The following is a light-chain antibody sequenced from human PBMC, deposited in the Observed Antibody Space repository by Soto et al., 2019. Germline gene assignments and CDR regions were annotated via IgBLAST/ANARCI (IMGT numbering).Light chain of an antibody. Sequence: DIQRTQSPSTVSASVGDRVTITCRAIHSISSWLAWYQQKPGKAPKLLIYDASSLESGVPSRFSGSGSGTEFTLTISSLQPDDFATYYCQQYNSYSPKLTFGGGTKVDI. CDR3: QQYNSYSPKLT. CDR2: DAS. CDR1: HSISSW. J-gene: IGKJ4*01. V-gene: IGKV1-5*01.